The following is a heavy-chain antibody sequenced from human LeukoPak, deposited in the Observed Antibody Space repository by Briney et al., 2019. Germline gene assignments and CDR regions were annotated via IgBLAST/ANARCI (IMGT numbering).Heavy chain of an antibody. CDR3: ARPPAEPDY. D-gene: IGHD6-13*01. Sequence: GGSLRLSCAASGFIFSSYSMHWVRQAPGKGLEWVSSISSSSSYIYYADSVKVRFTISRDNAKNSLYLQMNSMRAEDTAVYYCARPPAEPDYWGQGALVTVSS. V-gene: IGHV3-21*01. CDR1: GFIFSSYS. CDR2: ISSSSSYI. J-gene: IGHJ4*02.